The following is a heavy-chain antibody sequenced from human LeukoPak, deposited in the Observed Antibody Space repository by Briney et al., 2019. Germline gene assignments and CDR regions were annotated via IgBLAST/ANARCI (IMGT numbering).Heavy chain of an antibody. V-gene: IGHV1-69-2*01. Sequence: ASVKVSCKVSGYTFTDYYMHWVQQAPGKGLEWMGLVDPEDGETIYAEKSQGRVTITADTSTDTAYMELSSLRSEDTAVYYCATDRRYCSSTSCYSHYFDYWGQGTLVTVSS. CDR1: GYTFTDYY. CDR3: ATDRRYCSSTSCYSHYFDY. J-gene: IGHJ4*02. D-gene: IGHD2-2*01. CDR2: VDPEDGET.